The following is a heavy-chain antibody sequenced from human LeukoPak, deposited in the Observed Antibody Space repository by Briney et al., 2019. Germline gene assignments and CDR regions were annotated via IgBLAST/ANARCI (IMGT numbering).Heavy chain of an antibody. D-gene: IGHD3-9*01. CDR2: INHSGST. CDR3: ARHAWLSWFDP. Sequence: SETLSLTCAVYGGSFSGYYWSWIRQPPGKGLEWIGEINHSGSTNSNPSLKSRVTISVDTSKNQFSLKLSSVTAADTAVYYCARHAWLSWFDPWGQGTLVTVSS. CDR1: GGSFSGYY. V-gene: IGHV4-34*01. J-gene: IGHJ5*02.